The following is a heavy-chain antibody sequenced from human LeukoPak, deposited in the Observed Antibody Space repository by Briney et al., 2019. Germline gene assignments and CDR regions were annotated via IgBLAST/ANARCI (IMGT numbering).Heavy chain of an antibody. CDR2: IYHSGST. V-gene: IGHV4-4*02. CDR3: ARVPIVSENAFDI. J-gene: IGHJ3*02. Sequence: NASETLSLTCAVSGGSISSSNWWSWVRQPPGKGLEWIGEIYHSGSTNYNPSLKSRVTISVDKSKNQFSLKLSSVTAADTAVYYCARVPIVSENAFDIWGQGTMVTVSS. D-gene: IGHD2-15*01. CDR1: GGSISSSNW.